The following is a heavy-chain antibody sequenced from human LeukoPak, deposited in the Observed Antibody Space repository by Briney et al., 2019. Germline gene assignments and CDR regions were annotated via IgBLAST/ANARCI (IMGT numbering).Heavy chain of an antibody. J-gene: IGHJ4*02. V-gene: IGHV3-49*04. CDR1: GFAFDDFA. CDR3: SRNGLVDFDY. CDR2: IRRRAYGGAA. Sequence: GGSLRLSCTTSGFAFDDFAMSWVRQPAGKGLEWVGFIRRRAYGGAAEYAGSVKGRFIISRDDSKGIAYLQTNSLKTEDTAVYYCSRNGLVDFDYWGQGSRVIVS.